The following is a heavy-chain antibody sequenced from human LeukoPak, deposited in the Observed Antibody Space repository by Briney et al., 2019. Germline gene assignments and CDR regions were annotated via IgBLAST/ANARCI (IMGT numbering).Heavy chain of an antibody. CDR3: ARGDGDYGWFDP. J-gene: IGHJ5*02. Sequence: SETLSLTCTVSGGSISSYYWSWIRQPPGHGLEWIGYIYYTGSTNYNPSLKSRVAISVDTSKNHFSLKLSSVTAADTAVYYCARGDGDYGWFDPWGQGTLVTVSS. D-gene: IGHD4-17*01. V-gene: IGHV4-59*01. CDR2: IYYTGST. CDR1: GGSISSYY.